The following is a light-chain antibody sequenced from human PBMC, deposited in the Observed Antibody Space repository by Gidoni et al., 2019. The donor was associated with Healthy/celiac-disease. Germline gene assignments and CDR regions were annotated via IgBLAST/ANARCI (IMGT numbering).Light chain of an antibody. CDR3: QQYGSSPWT. J-gene: IGKJ1*01. Sequence: RASQSVSSSYLAWYQQKPGQAPRLLIYGASSRATGIPDRFSGSGSGTDFTLTISRLEPEEFAVYYCQQYGSSPWTFGQGTKVEIK. CDR2: GAS. CDR1: QSVSSSY. V-gene: IGKV3-20*01.